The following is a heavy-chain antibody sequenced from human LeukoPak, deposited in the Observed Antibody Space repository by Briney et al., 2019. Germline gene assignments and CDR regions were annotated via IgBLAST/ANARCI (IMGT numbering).Heavy chain of an antibody. CDR3: ARGGKFYYDSSGYPGDY. V-gene: IGHV3-7*01. Sequence: GGSLRLSCVASGFTFSSYWMSWVRQAPGKGLEWVANIKQDGSEKYHVDPVRGRFTISRDNVKNSLYLQMNSLRAEDTAVYYCARGGKFYYDSSGYPGDYWGQGTLVTVSS. D-gene: IGHD3-22*01. CDR2: IKQDGSEK. CDR1: GFTFSSYW. J-gene: IGHJ4*02.